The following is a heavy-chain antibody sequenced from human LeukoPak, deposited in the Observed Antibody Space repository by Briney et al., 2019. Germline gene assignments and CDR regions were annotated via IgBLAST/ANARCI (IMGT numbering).Heavy chain of an antibody. Sequence: PSETLSLTCTVSGGSISSSSYYWGWFRQPPGKGLEWIGSIYYSGSTYYNPSLKSRVTISVDTSKNQFSLKLSSVTAADTAVYYCARHVGIAVAGYNWFDPWGQGTLVTVSS. V-gene: IGHV4-39*01. CDR2: IYYSGST. D-gene: IGHD6-19*01. CDR3: ARHVGIAVAGYNWFDP. J-gene: IGHJ5*02. CDR1: GGSISSSSYY.